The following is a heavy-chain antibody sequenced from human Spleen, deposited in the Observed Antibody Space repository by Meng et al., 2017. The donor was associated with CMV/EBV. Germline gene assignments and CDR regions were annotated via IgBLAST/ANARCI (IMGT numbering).Heavy chain of an antibody. CDR1: GGTFSSYA. CDR2: ISAYNGNT. Sequence: ASVKVSCKASGGTFSSYAISWVRQAPGQGLEWMGWISAYNGNTNYAQKLQGRVTMTTDTSTSTAYMELRSLRSDDTAVYYCARVRFLESLSPLYYYYGMDVWGQGTTVTVSS. J-gene: IGHJ6*02. D-gene: IGHD3-3*01. V-gene: IGHV1-18*01. CDR3: ARVRFLESLSPLYYYYGMDV.